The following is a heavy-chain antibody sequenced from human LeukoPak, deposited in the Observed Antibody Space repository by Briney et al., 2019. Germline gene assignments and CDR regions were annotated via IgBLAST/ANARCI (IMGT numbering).Heavy chain of an antibody. J-gene: IGHJ4*02. Sequence: GGSLRLSCAASGFTVSSNYMSWVRQAPGKGLEWVSAISGSGGSTYYADSVKGRFTISRDDSKNTLYLQMNSLRAEDTAVYYCAKDLSGAAADPNDYWGQGTLVIVSS. D-gene: IGHD6-13*01. CDR2: ISGSGGST. V-gene: IGHV3-23*01. CDR1: GFTVSSNY. CDR3: AKDLSGAAADPNDY.